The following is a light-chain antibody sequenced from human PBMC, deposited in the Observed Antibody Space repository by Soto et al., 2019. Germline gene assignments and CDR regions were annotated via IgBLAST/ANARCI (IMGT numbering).Light chain of an antibody. CDR1: QRVSRN. CDR3: QQYNNWPPWT. CDR2: DAS. J-gene: IGKJ1*01. Sequence: EIVMTQSPATLSVSPGERATLSCRASQRVSRNLAWYQQKPGQAPRLLIYDASTRATGIPDRFSGSGSETEFTLTISSRQSEDYAIYYCQQYNNWPPWTFGQGTKVDIK. V-gene: IGKV3-15*01.